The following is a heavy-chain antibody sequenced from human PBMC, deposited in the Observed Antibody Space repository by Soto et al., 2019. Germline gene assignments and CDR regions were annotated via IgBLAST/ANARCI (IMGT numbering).Heavy chain of an antibody. J-gene: IGHJ3*02. Sequence: SETLSLTCAVYGGSFSGDYWGWIRQPPGKGLEWIGSIYHSGSTYYNPSLKSRVTISVDTSKNQFSLKLSSVTAADTAVYFCARTGYSSGWYKAAFDIWGQGTMVTVS. D-gene: IGHD6-19*01. V-gene: IGHV4-34*01. CDR3: ARTGYSSGWYKAAFDI. CDR1: GGSFSGDY. CDR2: IYHSGST.